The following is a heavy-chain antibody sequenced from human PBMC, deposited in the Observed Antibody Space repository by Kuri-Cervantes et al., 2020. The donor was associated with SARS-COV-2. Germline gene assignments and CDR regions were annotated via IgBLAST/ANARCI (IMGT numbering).Heavy chain of an antibody. D-gene: IGHD6-19*01. Sequence: GESLKISCAASGFTFSSYAMSWVRQAPGKGLEWVSAISGSGGSTYYADSVKGRFTISRDNSKNTLYLQMNSLRAKDTAVYYCARDPGIAVAGGFDYWGQGTLVTVSS. V-gene: IGHV3-23*01. CDR1: GFTFSSYA. CDR2: ISGSGGST. J-gene: IGHJ4*02. CDR3: ARDPGIAVAGGFDY.